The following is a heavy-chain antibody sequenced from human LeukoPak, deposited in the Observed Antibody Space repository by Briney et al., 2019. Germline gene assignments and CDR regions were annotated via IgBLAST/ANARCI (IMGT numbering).Heavy chain of an antibody. CDR1: VFTFSSYW. D-gene: IGHD3-22*01. CDR2: IKQDGSEK. J-gene: IGHJ3*02. CDR3: AKDGAYYYDTDDAFDI. V-gene: IGHV3-7*01. Sequence: PGGSLRLSCAASVFTFSSYWMSWVRQAPGKGLEWVANIKQDGSEKYYVDSVKGRFTVYRDNSKNTLYLKMNSLRAEDTAVYYCAKDGAYYYDTDDAFDIWGQGTMVTVSS.